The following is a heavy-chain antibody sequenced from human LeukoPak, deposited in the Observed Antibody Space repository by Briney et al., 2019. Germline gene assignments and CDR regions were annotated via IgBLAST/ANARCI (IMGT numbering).Heavy chain of an antibody. CDR1: GYTFTNNH. CDR2: INPSTGST. J-gene: IGHJ2*01. V-gene: IGHV1-46*01. Sequence: ASVKVSCKASGYTFTNNHIHWVRQAPGQGLEWMGIINPSTGSTTYAQKFQGRVTITADESTSTAYMELSSLRSEDTAVYYCARRRESGYFDLWGRGTLVTVSS. CDR3: ARRRESGYFDL.